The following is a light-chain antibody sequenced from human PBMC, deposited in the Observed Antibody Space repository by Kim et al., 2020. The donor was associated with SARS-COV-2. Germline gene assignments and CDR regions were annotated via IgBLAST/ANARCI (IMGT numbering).Light chain of an antibody. CDR1: QSVISY. CDR2: DAS. V-gene: IGKV3-11*01. J-gene: IGKJ2*01. CDR3: QQRSNWPPYT. Sequence: LSPGERASLSCRASQSVISYLAWYQQNPGQAPRLLIYDASNRATGIPARFSGSGSATDFTLTISSLEPEDFAVYYCQQRSNWPPYTFGQGTKLEI.